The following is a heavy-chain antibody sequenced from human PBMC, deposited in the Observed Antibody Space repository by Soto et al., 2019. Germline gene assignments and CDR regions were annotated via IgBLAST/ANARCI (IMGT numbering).Heavy chain of an antibody. Sequence: EVQLVESGGGLVKPGGSLRLSCAASGFTFSSYTINWVRQAPEKGLEWVSSISSSSSYIYYADSVKGRFTISRDNAKNSVFLQMNSLRAEDTAMYYCAKDAAYYFDYWGQGTLVTVSS. CDR3: AKDAAYYFDY. CDR2: ISSSSSYI. J-gene: IGHJ4*02. V-gene: IGHV3-21*01. CDR1: GFTFSSYT. D-gene: IGHD6-25*01.